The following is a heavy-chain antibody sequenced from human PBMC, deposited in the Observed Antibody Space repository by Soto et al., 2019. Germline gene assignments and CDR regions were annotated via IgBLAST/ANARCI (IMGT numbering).Heavy chain of an antibody. V-gene: IGHV3-13*01. Sequence: PGGSLRLSCAASGFTVSSNYMSWVRQAPGKGLEWVAAISTAGDTYYLGSVKGRFTISREDAKNSLSLQMNSLRVGDTAVYYCARGGDRFDGMDVWGQGTTVTVSS. J-gene: IGHJ6*02. D-gene: IGHD3-16*01. CDR1: GFTVSSNY. CDR3: ARGGDRFDGMDV. CDR2: ISTAGDT.